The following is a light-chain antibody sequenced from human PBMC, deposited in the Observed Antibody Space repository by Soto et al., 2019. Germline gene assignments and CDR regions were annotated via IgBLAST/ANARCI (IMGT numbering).Light chain of an antibody. J-gene: IGKJ1*01. CDR2: GAS. CDR3: QQYGSSGT. V-gene: IGKV3-20*01. CDR1: QSVSNNY. Sequence: EMVLTQSPGTLSLSPGERATLSCRASQSVSNNYLAWYQQKPGQAPRLLIYGASNRATGIPDRFSGSGSGTDFTLTISRLEPEDFAVYYCQQYGSSGTFGQGTTVQIK.